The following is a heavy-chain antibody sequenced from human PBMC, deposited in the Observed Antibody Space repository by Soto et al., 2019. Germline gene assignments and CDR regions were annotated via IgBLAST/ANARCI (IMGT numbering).Heavy chain of an antibody. Sequence: ASVKVSCKASGGTFSSYAISWVRQAPGQGLEWMGGIIPIFGTANYAQKFQGRVTITADESTSTAYMELRSLRSDDTAMYYCASRYCTNGVCHEPWGQGTLVTVSS. J-gene: IGHJ4*02. CDR3: ASRYCTNGVCHEP. D-gene: IGHD2-8*01. CDR1: GGTFSSYA. V-gene: IGHV1-69*13. CDR2: IIPIFGTA.